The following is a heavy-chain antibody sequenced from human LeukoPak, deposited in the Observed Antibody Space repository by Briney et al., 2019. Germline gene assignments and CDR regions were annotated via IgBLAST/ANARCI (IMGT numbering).Heavy chain of an antibody. Sequence: TGGSLRLSCEASGFSFSSYNMDWVRQTPGKGLEWISSITTSSSYTFYADSVKGRFTISRDNARNSLYLQMNSLTAEDTAVYYCARDGAVTNGRYFDYWGQGTLVTVSS. J-gene: IGHJ4*02. CDR1: GFSFSSYN. V-gene: IGHV3-21*01. D-gene: IGHD4-17*01. CDR3: ARDGAVTNGRYFDY. CDR2: ITTSSSYT.